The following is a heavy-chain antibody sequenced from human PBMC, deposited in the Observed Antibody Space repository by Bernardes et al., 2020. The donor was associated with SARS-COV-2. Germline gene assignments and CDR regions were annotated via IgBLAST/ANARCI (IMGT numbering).Heavy chain of an antibody. CDR3: AKGGSRALLDMRYFFDS. CDR2: IGESGIST. CDR1: GFPFSSYA. Sequence: GGSLRLSCAASGFPFSSYAMRWVRQAPGKGLEWVSTIGESGISTFYADSVKGRFSISRDISKNTVYLQMDSLRAEDTAVYYCAKGGSRALLDMRYFFDSWGQGTLVTVSS. D-gene: IGHD2-15*01. J-gene: IGHJ4*02. V-gene: IGHV3-23*01.